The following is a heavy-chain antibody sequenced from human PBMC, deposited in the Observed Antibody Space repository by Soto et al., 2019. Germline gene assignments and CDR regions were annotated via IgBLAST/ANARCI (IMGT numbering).Heavy chain of an antibody. CDR2: IIPILGTA. V-gene: IGHV1-69*01. J-gene: IGHJ4*02. Sequence: QVQLVQSGAEVKKTGSSMKVSCKAAGGIFSSFGISWVRQAPGQGPEWMGGIIPILGTANYAQKLQGRITITADESTSTSYMELRSLRSEDTAVYFCATDHLGRGGAPYGFEYWGQGTLVIVSS. CDR1: GGIFSSFG. D-gene: IGHD2-21*01. CDR3: ATDHLGRGGAPYGFEY.